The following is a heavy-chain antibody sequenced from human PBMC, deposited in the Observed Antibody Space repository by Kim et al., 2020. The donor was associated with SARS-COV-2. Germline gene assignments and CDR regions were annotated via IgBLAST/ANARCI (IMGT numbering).Heavy chain of an antibody. J-gene: IGHJ3*02. CDR1: GFIVSSTY. CDR3: ARGWNGRAFDI. CDR2: IYSGGST. V-gene: IGHV3-53*01. Sequence: GGSLRLSCAASGFIVSSTYMCWVRQAPGKGLEWVSVIYSGGSTYYADAVKGRFTVSRDNSQNTLYLQMNSLRADDTAIFYCARGWNGRAFDIWGQGTMVTVSS. D-gene: IGHD1-1*01.